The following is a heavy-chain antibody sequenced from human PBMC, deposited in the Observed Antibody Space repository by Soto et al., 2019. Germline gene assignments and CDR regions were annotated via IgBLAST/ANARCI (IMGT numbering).Heavy chain of an antibody. D-gene: IGHD3-16*01. CDR2: ISGGGGSA. Sequence: GGSLSLSCAASGFTFSTYDMSWVRQTPGKGLEWVSAISGGGGSADYADSVKGRFIISRDNSDNMVYLEINSLRAEDTAVYYCAKGVDWFDSWGQGTLVTVSS. CDR1: GFTFSTYD. J-gene: IGHJ5*01. V-gene: IGHV3-23*01. CDR3: AKGVDWFDS.